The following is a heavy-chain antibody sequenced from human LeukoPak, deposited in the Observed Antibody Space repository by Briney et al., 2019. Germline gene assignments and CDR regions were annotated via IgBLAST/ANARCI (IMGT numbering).Heavy chain of an antibody. CDR1: GGTFSSYA. V-gene: IGHV1-69*04. Sequence: ASVKVSCKASGGTFSSYAISWVRQAPGQGLEWMGRIIPILGIANYAQKFQGRVTITADKSTSTAYMELSSLRSEDTAVYYCARWGILSGSLFYFDYWGQGTLVTVSS. CDR3: ARWGILSGSLFYFDY. CDR2: IIPILGIA. D-gene: IGHD3-22*01. J-gene: IGHJ4*02.